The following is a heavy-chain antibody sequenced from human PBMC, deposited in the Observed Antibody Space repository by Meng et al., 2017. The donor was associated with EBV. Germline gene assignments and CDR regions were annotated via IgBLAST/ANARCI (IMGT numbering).Heavy chain of an antibody. CDR2: IYWDDDK. CDR3: AHRRDEYSSSWYGWFDP. D-gene: IGHD6-13*01. CDR1: GFSSSTSGVG. Sequence: EVGPTLVQPPPPLPWTGTFSGFSSSTSGVGVGWIRQPPGKALEWLALIYWDDDKRYSPSLKSRLTITKDTSKNQVVLTMTNMDPVDTATYYCAHRRDEYSSSWYGWFDPWGQGTLVTVSS. V-gene: IGHV2-5*02. J-gene: IGHJ5*02.